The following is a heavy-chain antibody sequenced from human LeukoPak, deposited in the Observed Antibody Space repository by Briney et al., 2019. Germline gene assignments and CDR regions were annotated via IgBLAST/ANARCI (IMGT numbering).Heavy chain of an antibody. CDR3: ARGLLGYYDFWSGHNWFDP. CDR1: GYTFTSYA. J-gene: IGHJ5*02. CDR2: INAGNGNT. V-gene: IGHV1-3*01. Sequence: ASVKVSCKASGYTFTSYAMHWVRQAPGQRLEWMGWINAGNGNTKYSQKFQGRVTITRDTSASTAYMELSSLRSEDTAVYYCARGLLGYYDFWSGHNWFDPWGQGTLVTVSS. D-gene: IGHD3-3*01.